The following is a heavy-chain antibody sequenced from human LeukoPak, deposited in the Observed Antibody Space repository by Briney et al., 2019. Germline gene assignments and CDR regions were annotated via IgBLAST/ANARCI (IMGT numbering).Heavy chain of an antibody. CDR2: IYYSGTT. D-gene: IGHD3-16*01. CDR3: ASVVLGYYGLDV. J-gene: IGHJ6*02. Sequence: NPSETLSLTCTVSGGSISSYYWTWIRQPPGKGLEWIGYIYYSGTTNYNPSLKSRVTISVDASKNQFSLRLRSVTAADTAVYYCASVVLGYYGLDVWGQGTTVTVSS. V-gene: IGHV4-59*08. CDR1: GGSISSYY.